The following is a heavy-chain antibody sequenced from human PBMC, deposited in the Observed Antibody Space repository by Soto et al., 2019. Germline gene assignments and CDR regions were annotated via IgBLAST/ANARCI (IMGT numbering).Heavy chain of an antibody. CDR3: ARGGGYDILTGYSPDYYYYGMDV. CDR2: INHSGST. J-gene: IGHJ6*02. D-gene: IGHD3-9*01. Sequence: LSLTCAVYGGSFSGYYWSWIRQPPGKGLEWXGEINHSGSTNYNPSLKSRVTISVNTSKNQFSLKLSSVTAADTAVYYCARGGGYDILTGYSPDYYYYGMDVWGQGTTVTVSS. CDR1: GGSFSGYY. V-gene: IGHV4-34*01.